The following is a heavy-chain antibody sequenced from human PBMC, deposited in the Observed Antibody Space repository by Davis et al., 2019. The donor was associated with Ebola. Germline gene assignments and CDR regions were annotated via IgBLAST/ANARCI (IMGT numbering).Heavy chain of an antibody. CDR1: GFTFSGYW. CDR3: ARLWVAATPFDY. V-gene: IGHV3-74*01. D-gene: IGHD2-15*01. Sequence: GESLKISCAASGFTFSGYWMHRVRQAPGKGLVWVSRINSDGSSTTYADSVKGRFTISRDNAKNTLYLQMNSLRAEDTAVYYCARLWVAATPFDYWGQGTLVTVSS. CDR2: INSDGSST. J-gene: IGHJ4*02.